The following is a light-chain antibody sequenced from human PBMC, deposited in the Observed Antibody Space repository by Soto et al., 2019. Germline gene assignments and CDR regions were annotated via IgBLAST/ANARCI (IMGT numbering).Light chain of an antibody. Sequence: EIVLTQSPGTLSLSPGERATLSCRASQSVNSNYLAWYQQKPGQAPRLLIYGTSSRATGIPDRFSGSGSGTDFTLAISRLEPEDFAVYYCQQYGESPPLTFGGGTKVDIK. V-gene: IGKV3-20*01. CDR1: QSVNSNY. J-gene: IGKJ4*01. CDR2: GTS. CDR3: QQYGESPPLT.